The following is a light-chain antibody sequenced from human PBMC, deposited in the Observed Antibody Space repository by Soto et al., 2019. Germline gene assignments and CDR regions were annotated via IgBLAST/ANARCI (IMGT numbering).Light chain of an antibody. J-gene: IGKJ4*01. V-gene: IGKV1-39*01. CDR1: QSISTY. CDR3: QQTHTTFT. Sequence: DIQMTQSPSSLSASVGDRVTITCRASQSISTYLNWYQQKPGKVPKLLIYAASGLQSGVPSRFSGSGSGTDFTLTISSLQPEDVATYYCQQTHTTFTFGGGTTVEIK. CDR2: AAS.